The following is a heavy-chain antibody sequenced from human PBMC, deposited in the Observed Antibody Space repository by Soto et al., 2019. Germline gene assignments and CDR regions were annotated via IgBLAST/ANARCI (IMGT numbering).Heavy chain of an antibody. CDR1: GFPFSSYA. Sequence: GGSLRLSCAASGFPFSSYAMHWVRQAPGKGLEWVAVISYDGSNKYYADSVKGRFTISRDNSKNTLYLQMNSLRAEDTAVYYCARETLAGVPGDWGQGTLVTVSS. CDR3: ARETLAGVPGD. J-gene: IGHJ4*02. V-gene: IGHV3-30-3*01. CDR2: ISYDGSNK. D-gene: IGHD2-15*01.